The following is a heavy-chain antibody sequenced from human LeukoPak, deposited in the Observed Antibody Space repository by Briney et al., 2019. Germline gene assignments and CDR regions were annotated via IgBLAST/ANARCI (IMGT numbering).Heavy chain of an antibody. V-gene: IGHV1-46*01. J-gene: IGHJ4*02. D-gene: IGHD6-13*01. CDR2: INPSGGST. CDR1: GYTFTSYY. Sequence: ASVKVSCKASGYTFTSYYMHWVRQAPGQGLEWMGIINPSGGSTSYAQKFQGRVTMTRDTSTSTVYMELSSLRSEDTAVYCCARAGVVGKQLGYFDYWGQGTLVTVSS. CDR3: ARAGVVGKQLGYFDY.